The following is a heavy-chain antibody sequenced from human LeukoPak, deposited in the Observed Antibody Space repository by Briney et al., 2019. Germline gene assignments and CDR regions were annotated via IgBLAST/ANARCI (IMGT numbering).Heavy chain of an antibody. CDR2: INAGNGNT. D-gene: IGHD3-10*01. V-gene: IGHV1-3*01. CDR3: ARGEYYYGSGSYYTGWYFDL. Sequence: ASVKVSCKASGYTFTSYAMHWVRQAPGQRLEWMGWINAGNGNTKYSQKFQGRVTITRDTSASTAYMELSSLRSEDSAVYYCARGEYYYGSGSYYTGWYFDLWGRGTLVTVSS. CDR1: GYTFTSYA. J-gene: IGHJ2*01.